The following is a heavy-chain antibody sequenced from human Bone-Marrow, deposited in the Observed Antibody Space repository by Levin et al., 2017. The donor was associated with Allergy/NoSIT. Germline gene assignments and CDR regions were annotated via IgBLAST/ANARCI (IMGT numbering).Heavy chain of an antibody. Sequence: GESLKISCAASGFTFSSYAMNWVRQAPGKGLEWVSSVRSGGDTHYADSVKGRFIISRDNSKSTLSLQMNSLRGEDTAFSFCAGCRVYQRAPGWCNWFDPWGQGTLVSVSS. V-gene: IGHV3-23*01. J-gene: IGHJ5*02. CDR2: VRSGGDT. D-gene: IGHD6-13*01. CDR1: GFTFSSYA. CDR3: AGCRVYQRAPGWCNWFDP.